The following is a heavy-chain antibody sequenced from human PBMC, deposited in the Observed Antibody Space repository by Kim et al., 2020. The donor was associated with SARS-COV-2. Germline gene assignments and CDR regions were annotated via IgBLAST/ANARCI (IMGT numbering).Heavy chain of an antibody. J-gene: IGHJ6*02. CDR1: GGTFSSYT. CDR3: ARVDAPIKNKYYDILTYGMDV. CDR2: IIPILGIA. D-gene: IGHD3-9*01. Sequence: SVKVSCKASGGTFSSYTISWVRQAPGQGLEWMGRIIPILGIANYAQKFQGRVTITADKSTSTAYMELSSLRSEDTAVYYCARVDAPIKNKYYDILTYGMDVWGQGTTVTVSS. V-gene: IGHV1-69*02.